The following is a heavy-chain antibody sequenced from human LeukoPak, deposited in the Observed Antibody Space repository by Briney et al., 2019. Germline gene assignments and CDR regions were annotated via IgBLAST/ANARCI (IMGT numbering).Heavy chain of an antibody. Sequence: SQTLSLTCTVSGGSISSGGYYWSWIRQHPGKGLEWIGYIYYSGSTYYNPSLKSRVTISVDTSKNQFSLKLSSVTAADTAVYYCARVDYYDSSGYSISQNWFDPWGQGTLVTVSS. CDR2: IYYSGST. D-gene: IGHD3-22*01. V-gene: IGHV4-31*03. J-gene: IGHJ5*02. CDR1: GGSISSGGYY. CDR3: ARVDYYDSSGYSISQNWFDP.